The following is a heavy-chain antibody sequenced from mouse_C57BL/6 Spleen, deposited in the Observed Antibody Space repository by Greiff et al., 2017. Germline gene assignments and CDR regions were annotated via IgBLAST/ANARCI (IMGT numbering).Heavy chain of an antibody. V-gene: IGHV1-52*01. CDR2: IDPSDSET. Sequence: QVQLQQPGAELVRPGSSVKLSCKASGYTFTSYWMHWVKQRPIQGLEWIGNIDPSDSETHYNQKFKDKATLTVDKSSSTAYMQLSSLTSEDSAVYDCARSMCYGKDAMESWGQGTSVTVSS. J-gene: IGHJ4*01. CDR1: GYTFTSYW. CDR3: ARSMCYGKDAMES. D-gene: IGHD2-1*01.